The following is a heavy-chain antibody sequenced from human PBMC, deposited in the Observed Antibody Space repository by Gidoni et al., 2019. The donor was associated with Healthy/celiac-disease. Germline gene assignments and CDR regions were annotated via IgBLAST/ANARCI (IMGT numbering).Heavy chain of an antibody. Sequence: QVQLVESGGGVVQPGRSLRLSCAASGFTFSSYGIHWVRQAPGKGLEWVAVISYDGSNKYYADSVKGRFTISRDNSKNTLYLQMNSLRAEDTAVYYCAKGHHYPLGDAFDIWGQGTMVTVSS. CDR2: ISYDGSNK. CDR3: AKGHHYPLGDAFDI. V-gene: IGHV3-30*18. D-gene: IGHD3-10*01. CDR1: GFTFSSYG. J-gene: IGHJ3*02.